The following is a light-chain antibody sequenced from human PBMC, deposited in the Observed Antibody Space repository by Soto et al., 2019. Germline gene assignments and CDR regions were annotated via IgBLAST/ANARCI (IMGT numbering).Light chain of an antibody. CDR1: QSVSSSN. CDR3: QQYGSAPIP. J-gene: IGKJ5*01. CDR2: SAS. V-gene: IGKV3-20*01. Sequence: ESVLTQSPGTLSLSPGERATLSCRASQSVSSSNLAWYQQKPGQAPRLLIYSASSRATGIPDRFSGSGSGTDFTLTISGLEPEDFAVYYCQQYGSAPIPFGQGTRLEIK.